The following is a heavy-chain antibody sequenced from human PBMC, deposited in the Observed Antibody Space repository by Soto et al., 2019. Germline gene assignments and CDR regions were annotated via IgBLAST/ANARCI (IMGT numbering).Heavy chain of an antibody. J-gene: IGHJ4*02. CDR3: AKGYVDVTMIVVVGNYFDY. V-gene: IGHV3-23*01. CDR2: ISGSGGST. CDR1: GFTFSSYA. Sequence: HPGGSLRLSCAASGFTFSSYAMSWVRQAPGKGLEWVSAISGSGGSTYYADSVKGRFTISRDNSKNTLYLQMNSLRAEDTAVYYCAKGYVDVTMIVVVGNYFDYWGQGTLVTVSS. D-gene: IGHD3-22*01.